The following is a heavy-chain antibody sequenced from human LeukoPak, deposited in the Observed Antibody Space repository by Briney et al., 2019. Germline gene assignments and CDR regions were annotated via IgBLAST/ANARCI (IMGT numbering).Heavy chain of an antibody. Sequence: SETLSLTCSVSGASISSGGYHWSWIRQHPGKGLEWIGYISDSGSTDYNPSLKSRVTISIDTSKNHFSLRLTSVTAADTAVYYCARDSSSGWGGGYFDSWGQGTLVSVSS. CDR1: GASISSGGYH. J-gene: IGHJ4*02. D-gene: IGHD6-19*01. CDR3: ARDSSSGWGGGYFDS. CDR2: ISDSGST. V-gene: IGHV4-31*03.